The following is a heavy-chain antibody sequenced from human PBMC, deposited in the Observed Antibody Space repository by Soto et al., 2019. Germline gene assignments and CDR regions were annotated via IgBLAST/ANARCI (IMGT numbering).Heavy chain of an antibody. CDR3: ARETYYYDSSGYFLDY. Sequence: GGSLRLCCAASGFTFSSYGMHWVRQAPGKGLEWVAVMWYDGSNKYYADSVKGRFTISRDNSKNTLYLQMNSLRAEDTAVYYCARETYYYDSSGYFLDYWGQGTLVTVSS. CDR2: MWYDGSNK. CDR1: GFTFSSYG. D-gene: IGHD3-22*01. J-gene: IGHJ4*02. V-gene: IGHV3-33*08.